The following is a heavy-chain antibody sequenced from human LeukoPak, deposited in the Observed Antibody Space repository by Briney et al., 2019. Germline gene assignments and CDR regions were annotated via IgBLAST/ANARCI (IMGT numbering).Heavy chain of an antibody. Sequence: MASETLSLTCTVSGGSISSYYWSWIRQPPGKGLEWIGYISNSGSTNYNPSLKSRVTISVDTSKNQFSLKLSSVTAADTAVYYCARYYYESSGYWVFDYWGQGTPVTVSS. CDR1: GGSISSYY. CDR2: ISNSGST. J-gene: IGHJ4*02. V-gene: IGHV4-59*01. CDR3: ARYYYESSGYWVFDY. D-gene: IGHD3-22*01.